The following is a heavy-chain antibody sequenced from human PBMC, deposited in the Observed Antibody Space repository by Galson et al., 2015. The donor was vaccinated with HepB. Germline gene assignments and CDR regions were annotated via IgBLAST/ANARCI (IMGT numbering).Heavy chain of an antibody. CDR2: IYYSGST. J-gene: IGHJ4*02. D-gene: IGHD6-19*01. V-gene: IGHV4-59*08. Sequence: ETLSLTCTVSGGSISSYYWSWIRQPPGKGLEWIGYIYYSGSTNYNPSLKSRVTISVDTSKDQFSLKLSSVTAADTAVYYCARNQWLVRALYFDYWGQGTLVTVSS. CDR3: ARNQWLVRALYFDY. CDR1: GGSISSYY.